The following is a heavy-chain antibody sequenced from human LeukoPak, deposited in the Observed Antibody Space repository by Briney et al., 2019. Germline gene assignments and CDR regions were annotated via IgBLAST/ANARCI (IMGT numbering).Heavy chain of an antibody. CDR3: AKLGLKLEGDY. J-gene: IGHJ4*02. V-gene: IGHV3-23*01. CDR2: ISGSGGST. D-gene: IGHD6-13*01. Sequence: GGSLRLSCAASGFTFSTYAMSWVRQAPGKGLEWVSAISGSGGSTYYADSVKGRFTISRDNSNNTLYLQMNSLRAEDTAVYYCAKLGLKLEGDYWGQGTLVTVSS. CDR1: GFTFSTYA.